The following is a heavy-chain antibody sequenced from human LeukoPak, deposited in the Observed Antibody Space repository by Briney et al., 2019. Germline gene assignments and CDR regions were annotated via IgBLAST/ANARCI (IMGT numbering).Heavy chain of an antibody. J-gene: IGHJ4*02. CDR3: AREGRIAVAGLFDY. Sequence: SQTLSLTCTVYGGSLSSVDYYWSWILHPPWKGLEWITYIYYSGSTYYNPSLKSRVTISVDTSKNQFSLKLSSVTAADTAVYYCAREGRIAVAGLFDYWGQGTLVTVSS. D-gene: IGHD6-19*01. V-gene: IGHV4-30-4*08. CDR1: GGSLSSVDYY. CDR2: IYYSGST.